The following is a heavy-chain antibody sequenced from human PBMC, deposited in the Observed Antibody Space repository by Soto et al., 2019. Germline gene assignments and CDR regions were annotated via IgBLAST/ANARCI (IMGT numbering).Heavy chain of an antibody. CDR3: ARSCGPNRRIDY. D-gene: IGHD2-21*01. CDR1: GDTRTAYY. CDR2: VNPGDGST. J-gene: IGHJ4*02. Sequence: GALVTVCCIPSGDTRTAYYIHWVGQAPGQGRGWMGIVNPGDGSTRYAQMCQDRVTMMRDTSTSTISMELSSLRSEYTAVCHSARSCGPNRRIDYCGQVALVTSPQ. V-gene: IGHV1-46*01.